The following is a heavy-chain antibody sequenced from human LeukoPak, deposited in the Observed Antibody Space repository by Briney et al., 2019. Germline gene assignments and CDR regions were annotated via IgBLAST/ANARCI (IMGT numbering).Heavy chain of an antibody. V-gene: IGHV3-23*01. CDR2: ISGSGDNT. Sequence: PGGSLRLSCAASGFTFSSYAMSWVRQAPGKGLEWVSVISGSGDNTYYADSVKGRFTISRDNAKNSLYLQMNSLRAEDTAVYFCARDSGWFRFDYWGQGTLVTVSS. D-gene: IGHD6-13*01. CDR1: GFTFSSYA. CDR3: ARDSGWFRFDY. J-gene: IGHJ4*02.